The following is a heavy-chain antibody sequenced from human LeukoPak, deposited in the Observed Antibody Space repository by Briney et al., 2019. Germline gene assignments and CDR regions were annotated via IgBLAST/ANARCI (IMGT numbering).Heavy chain of an antibody. V-gene: IGHV1-18*01. J-gene: IGHJ3*01. CDR3: ARDLYYYGSGSYYDVFDV. Sequence: ASVKVSCKASGYTFSTYGISWVRQAPGQGLEWMGWISAYKGNTYYAQKLQGRVTMTTDTSTSTAYMELRSLRSDDTAIYYCARDLYYYGSGSYYDVFDVWGQGTMVTVSS. CDR1: GYTFSTYG. CDR2: ISAYKGNT. D-gene: IGHD3-10*01.